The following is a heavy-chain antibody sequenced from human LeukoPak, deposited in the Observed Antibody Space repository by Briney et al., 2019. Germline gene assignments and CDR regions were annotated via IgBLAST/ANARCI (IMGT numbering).Heavy chain of an antibody. Sequence: GGSLRLSCAASGFTFSSYGMHWVRQAPGKGLEWVAVISYDGSNKYYADSVKGRFTISRDNSKNTLYLQMNSQRAEDTAVYFCACTGYGPFPASDYWGQGTLVTVSS. CDR3: ACTGYGPFPASDY. J-gene: IGHJ4*02. CDR2: ISYDGSNK. CDR1: GFTFSSYG. D-gene: IGHD3-10*02. V-gene: IGHV3-30*03.